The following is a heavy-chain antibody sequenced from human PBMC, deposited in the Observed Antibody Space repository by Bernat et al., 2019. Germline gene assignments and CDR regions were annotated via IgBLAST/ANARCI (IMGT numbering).Heavy chain of an antibody. Sequence: EVQLLESGGGLVQRGGSLRLSCAASGFTFSTYAMSWVRQAPGKGLEWVSFISGSGGSTTYADSVKGRFTISRDNSKNTLYLQMNSLRADDTAVYYCAKDLIIGHWGQGILVTVSS. D-gene: IGHD3-16*01. V-gene: IGHV3-23*01. CDR2: ISGSGGST. J-gene: IGHJ4*02. CDR1: GFTFSTYA. CDR3: AKDLIIGH.